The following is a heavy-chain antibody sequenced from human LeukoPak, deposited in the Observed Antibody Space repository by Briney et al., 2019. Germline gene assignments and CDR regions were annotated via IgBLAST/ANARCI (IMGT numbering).Heavy chain of an antibody. V-gene: IGHV4-59*08. J-gene: IGHJ5*02. Sequence: PSETLSLTCTVSGGSISSYYWSWIRQSPGKGLEWIGYIYYSGSTNYNPSLKSRVTISVDTSKNQLSLKRSSVTAADTAVYYCARLSAYYDFWSGYYKGYNWFDPWGQGTLVTVSS. CDR1: GGSISSYY. CDR2: IYYSGST. CDR3: ARLSAYYDFWSGYYKGYNWFDP. D-gene: IGHD3-3*01.